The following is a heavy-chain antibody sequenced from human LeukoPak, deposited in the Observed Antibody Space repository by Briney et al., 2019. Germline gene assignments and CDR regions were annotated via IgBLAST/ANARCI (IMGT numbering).Heavy chain of an antibody. J-gene: IGHJ4*02. CDR3: AKGARDIVVVPAAPDDY. CDR2: ISGGGGST. V-gene: IGHV3-23*01. Sequence: PGGSLRLSCAASGFXFSTYAISWVRQAPGKGLEWVSSISGGGGSTYYADSVKGRFTISRDNSKNTLYLQMNSLRADDTAVYYCAKGARDIVVVPAAPDDYWGQGTLVTVSS. CDR1: GFXFSTYA. D-gene: IGHD2-2*01.